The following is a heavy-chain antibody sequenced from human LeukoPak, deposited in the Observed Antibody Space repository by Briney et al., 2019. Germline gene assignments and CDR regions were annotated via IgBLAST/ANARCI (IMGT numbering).Heavy chain of an antibody. CDR3: ARGSTYYDSSGQVPFDY. D-gene: IGHD3-22*01. V-gene: IGHV3-33*08. Sequence: GGSLRLSCAASGFTFSSYGMHWVRQAPGKGLEWVAVIWYDGSKEYYADSVKGRFNISRDNSKNTLWLQMNSLRAEDTAVYYCARGSTYYDSSGQVPFDYWGQGTLVTVSS. J-gene: IGHJ4*02. CDR1: GFTFSSYG. CDR2: IWYDGSKE.